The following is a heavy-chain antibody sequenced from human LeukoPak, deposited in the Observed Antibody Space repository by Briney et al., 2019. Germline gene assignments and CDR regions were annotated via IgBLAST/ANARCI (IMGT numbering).Heavy chain of an antibody. D-gene: IGHD5-12*01. V-gene: IGHV3-13*01. Sequence: GGSLRLSCAASGFTFSSYDMYWVRQATGKGLEWVSAIGTAGDTYYPGSVKGRFTISRENAKNSLYLQMNSLRAGDTAVYYCARFSGYGPDDAFDIWGQGTMVTVSS. CDR2: IGTAGDT. CDR3: ARFSGYGPDDAFDI. J-gene: IGHJ3*02. CDR1: GFTFSSYD.